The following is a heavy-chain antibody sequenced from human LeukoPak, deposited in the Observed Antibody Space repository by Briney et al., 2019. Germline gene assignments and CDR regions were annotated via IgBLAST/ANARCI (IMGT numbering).Heavy chain of an antibody. Sequence: SETLSLTCTVSGGSISSYYWSWIRQPPGKGLEWIGYIYYSGSTNYNPSLKSRVTISVDTSKNQFSLKLSSVTAADTAVYYCARGLPFWVAFGIWGQGTMVTVSS. CDR2: IYYSGST. V-gene: IGHV4-59*01. J-gene: IGHJ3*02. CDR3: ARGLPFWVAFGI. CDR1: GGSISSYY. D-gene: IGHD3-3*01.